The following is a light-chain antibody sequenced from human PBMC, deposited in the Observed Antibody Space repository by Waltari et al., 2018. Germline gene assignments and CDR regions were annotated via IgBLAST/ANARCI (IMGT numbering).Light chain of an antibody. Sequence: ENVLTQSPGTLCLSPGERATLSCRSSQSVSRSYFAWYQHKRGQAPRLVMYDASSRATGIPDRFSGSGSGTDFTLTISRLEPEDFAVYYCQQYGSSPLSFGQGTRLEIK. J-gene: IGKJ2*03. CDR2: DAS. CDR3: QQYGSSPLS. V-gene: IGKV3-20*01. CDR1: QSVSRSY.